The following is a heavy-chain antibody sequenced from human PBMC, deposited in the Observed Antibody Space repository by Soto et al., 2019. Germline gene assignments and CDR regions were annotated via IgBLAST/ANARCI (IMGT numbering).Heavy chain of an antibody. J-gene: IGHJ1*01. CDR1: GFTFSSYW. V-gene: IGHV3-7*01. CDR3: AREGLIAVADEYFQH. D-gene: IGHD6-19*01. CDR2: IKQDGSEK. Sequence: QPGGSLRLSCAASGFTFSSYWMSWVRQAPGKGLEWVANIKQDGSEKYYVDSVKGRFTISRDNAKNSLYLQMNSLRAEDTAVYYCAREGLIAVADEYFQHWGQGTLVTVSS.